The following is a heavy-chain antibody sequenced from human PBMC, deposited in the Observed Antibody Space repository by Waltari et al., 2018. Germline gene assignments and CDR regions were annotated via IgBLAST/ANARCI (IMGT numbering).Heavy chain of an antibody. CDR2: ISSSNSYI. D-gene: IGHD3-22*01. V-gene: IGHV3-21*01. Sequence: EVQLVESGGGLVKPGGSLRLSCAASGFTFSSYSMNWVRQAPGKGLEWVSSISSSNSYINYADSVEGRFTISRDNAKNSLYLQMNSLRAEDTAVYYCARDPRAMIVVVFDYWGQGTLVTVSS. CDR3: ARDPRAMIVVVFDY. CDR1: GFTFSSYS. J-gene: IGHJ4*02.